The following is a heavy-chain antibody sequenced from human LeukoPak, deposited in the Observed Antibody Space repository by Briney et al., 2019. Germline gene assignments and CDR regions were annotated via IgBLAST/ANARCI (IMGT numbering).Heavy chain of an antibody. CDR3: ARALQFAEAFDI. CDR2: FDPEDGET. CDR1: GYTLTELS. Sequence: ASVKVSCKVSGYTLTELSMHWVRQAPGKGLEWMGGFDPEDGETIYAQKFQGRVTMTRDMSTSTVYMELSSLRSEDTAVYYCARALQFAEAFDIWGQGTMVTVSS. D-gene: IGHD5-24*01. J-gene: IGHJ3*02. V-gene: IGHV1-24*01.